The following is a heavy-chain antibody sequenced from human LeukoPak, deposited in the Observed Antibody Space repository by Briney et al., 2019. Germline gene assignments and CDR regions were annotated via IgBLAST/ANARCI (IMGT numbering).Heavy chain of an antibody. CDR1: GFTFSSYG. Sequence: PGRSLRLSGAASGFTFSSYGMHWVRQAPGKGLEWVAVIWYDGSNKYYADSVKGRFTISRDNSKNTLYLQMNSLRAEDTAVYYCAKRGYSYDFDYWGQGTLVTVSS. J-gene: IGHJ4*02. CDR2: IWYDGSNK. CDR3: AKRGYSYDFDY. D-gene: IGHD5-18*01. V-gene: IGHV3-33*06.